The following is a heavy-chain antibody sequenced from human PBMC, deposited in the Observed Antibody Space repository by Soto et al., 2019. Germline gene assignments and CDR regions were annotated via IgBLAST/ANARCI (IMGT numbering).Heavy chain of an antibody. V-gene: IGHV4-39*01. CDR1: GGSISSSSHY. J-gene: IGHJ4*02. Sequence: SETLSLTCTVSGGSISSSSHYWGWIRQPPGKGLEWIGSISYSGITYYNPSLKIRVTISVDTSKNQFSLKLSSVSAADTAVYYCARGHGGITVFGAPGHFDYWGQGTLVTVSS. CDR3: ARGHGGITVFGAPGHFDY. D-gene: IGHD3-3*01. CDR2: ISYSGIT.